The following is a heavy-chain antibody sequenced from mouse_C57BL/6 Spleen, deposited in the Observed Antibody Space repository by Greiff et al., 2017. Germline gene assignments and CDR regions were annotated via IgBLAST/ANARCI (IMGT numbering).Heavy chain of an antibody. Sequence: VQLQQPGAELVKPGASVKLSCKASGYTFTSYWMQWVKQRPGQGLEWIGGIDPSDSYTNYNQKFKGKATFTVDTSSSTAYMQLSSLTSEDSAVYYCAIDTTVGFDYWGQGTTVTVSS. J-gene: IGHJ4*01. D-gene: IGHD1-1*01. CDR3: AIDTTVGFDY. CDR1: GYTFTSYW. CDR2: IDPSDSYT. V-gene: IGHV1-50*01.